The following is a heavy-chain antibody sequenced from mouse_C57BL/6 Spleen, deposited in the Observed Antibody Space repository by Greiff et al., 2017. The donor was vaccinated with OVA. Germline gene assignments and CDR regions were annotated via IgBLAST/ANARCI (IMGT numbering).Heavy chain of an antibody. CDR3: ARGGDWEDD. CDR2: IDPSDSET. CDR1: GYTFTSYW. D-gene: IGHD4-1*01. V-gene: IGHV1-52*01. Sequence: QVQLQQPGAELVRPGSSVKLSCKASGYTFTSYWMHWVKQRPIQGLEWIGNIDPSDSETHYNQKFKDKATLTVDKSSSTAYMQLSSLTSEDSAVCGCARGGDWEDDWGQGTTLTVSS. J-gene: IGHJ2*01.